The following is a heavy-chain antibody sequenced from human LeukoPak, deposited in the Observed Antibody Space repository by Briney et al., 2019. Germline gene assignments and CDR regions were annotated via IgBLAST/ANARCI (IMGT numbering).Heavy chain of an antibody. J-gene: IGHJ4*02. CDR1: GGSISSGTYY. D-gene: IGHD3-10*01. Sequence: SETLSLTCIVSGGSISSGTYYWGWIRQPPGKGLEWIGSIYYSGSTYYNPSLKSRVTISVDTSKNQFSLKLSSVTAADTAVYYCARRGMVRGVIFPYWFFDYWGQGTLVTVSS. CDR3: ARRGMVRGVIFPYWFFDY. V-gene: IGHV4-39*01. CDR2: IYYSGST.